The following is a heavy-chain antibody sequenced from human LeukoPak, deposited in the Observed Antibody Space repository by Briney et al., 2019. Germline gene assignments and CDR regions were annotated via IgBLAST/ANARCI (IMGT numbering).Heavy chain of an antibody. Sequence: NSSETLSLTCTVSGGSISSSSYYWGWIRQPPGKGLEWIGSIYYSGSTYYNPSLKSRVTISVDTSKNQFSLKLSSVTAADTAVYYCARRLSRAIVVAPAAHLFDYWGQGTLVTVSS. J-gene: IGHJ4*02. CDR2: IYYSGST. D-gene: IGHD2-2*01. V-gene: IGHV4-39*01. CDR3: ARRLSRAIVVAPAAHLFDY. CDR1: GGSISSSSYY.